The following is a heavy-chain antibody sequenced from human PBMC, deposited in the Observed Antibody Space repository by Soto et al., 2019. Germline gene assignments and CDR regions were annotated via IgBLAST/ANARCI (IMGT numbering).Heavy chain of an antibody. CDR3: ASVGERLQLLGFDY. CDR1: GFTFSSYS. J-gene: IGHJ4*02. CDR2: ISSSSSTI. D-gene: IGHD5-12*01. Sequence: EVQLVESGGGLVQPGGSLRLSCAASGFTFSSYSMNWVRQAPGKGLEWVSYISSSSSTIYYADSVKGRFTISRDNAKNSLYLQMNSLRAEDTAVYYCASVGERLQLLGFDYWGQGTLVTVSS. V-gene: IGHV3-48*01.